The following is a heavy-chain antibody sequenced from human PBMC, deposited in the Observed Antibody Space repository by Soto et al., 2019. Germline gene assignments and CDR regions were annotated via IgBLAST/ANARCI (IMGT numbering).Heavy chain of an antibody. Sequence: ASVKVSCKASGYTFTSYAMHWVRQAPGQRLEWMGWINAGNGNTKYSQKFQGRVTITRDTSASTAYMELSSLRSEDTAVYYCARDFTMVRGVMPSMDVWGKATTVTVS. V-gene: IGHV1-3*01. CDR2: INAGNGNT. D-gene: IGHD3-10*01. CDR3: ARDFTMVRGVMPSMDV. J-gene: IGHJ6*03. CDR1: GYTFTSYA.